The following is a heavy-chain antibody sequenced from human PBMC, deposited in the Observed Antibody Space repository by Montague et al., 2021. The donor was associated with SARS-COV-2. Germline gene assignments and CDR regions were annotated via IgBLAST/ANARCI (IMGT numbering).Heavy chain of an antibody. V-gene: IGHV4-59*13. Sequence: SETLSLTCTVSGGSISSYYWSWIRQPPGKGLEWIGYMYYSGSTNYNPSLKSRVTLSVGTSKNQFSLKLSSVTAADTAVYYCARDFDYWGQGTLVTASS. J-gene: IGHJ4*02. CDR1: GGSISSYY. CDR3: ARDFDY. CDR2: MYYSGST.